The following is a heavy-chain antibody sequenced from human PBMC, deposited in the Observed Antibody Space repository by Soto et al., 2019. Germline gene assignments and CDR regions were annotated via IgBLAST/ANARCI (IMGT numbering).Heavy chain of an antibody. V-gene: IGHV3-7*01. CDR2: IRQDGSEK. CDR3: VRDLRDSIGFDS. CDR1: GFTFSSYS. Sequence: PGGSLRLSCAASGFTFSSYSMNWVRQAPGKGLEWVANIRQDGSEKYYVDSVKGRFTISRDNAKNSLYLQMSSLGAEDTAVYYCVRDLRDSIGFDSWGQGTLVTVSS. J-gene: IGHJ5*01. D-gene: IGHD1-26*01.